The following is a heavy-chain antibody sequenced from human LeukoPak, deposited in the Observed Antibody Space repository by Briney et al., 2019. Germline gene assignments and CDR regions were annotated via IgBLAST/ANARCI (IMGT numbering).Heavy chain of an antibody. V-gene: IGHV3-15*01. J-gene: IGHJ3*02. D-gene: IGHD6-6*01. CDR2: IKSKTDGGTR. CDR1: GFXFNNVW. CDR3: TTDRPSGEDAFDI. Sequence: GGSLRLSCAASGFXFNNVWISWVRQAPGKGLEWVGRIKSKTDGGTRDYAAPVKGRFTISRDDSKNTLYLQMNSLKTEDTAVYYCTTDRPSGEDAFDIWGQGTMVTVSS.